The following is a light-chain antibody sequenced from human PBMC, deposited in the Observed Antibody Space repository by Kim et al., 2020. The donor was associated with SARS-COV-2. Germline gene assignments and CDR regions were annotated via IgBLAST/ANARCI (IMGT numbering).Light chain of an antibody. J-gene: IGLJ3*02. CDR3: AAWDDNLSGL. Sequence: GQRVTISCSGSSSKMGNHYVYWYQQVPGTAPKLLIYRDNQRPSGVPDRFSGSKSGTSASLAISGLRSEDEADYYCAAWDDNLSGLFGGGTKVTVL. V-gene: IGLV1-47*01. CDR1: SSKMGNHY. CDR2: RDN.